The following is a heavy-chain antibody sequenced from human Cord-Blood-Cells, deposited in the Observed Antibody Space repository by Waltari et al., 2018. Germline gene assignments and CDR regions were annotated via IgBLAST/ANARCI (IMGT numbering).Heavy chain of an antibody. J-gene: IGHJ3*02. CDR1: GFTFSSYG. D-gene: IGHD3-10*01. Sequence: QVQLVESGGGVVQPGGSLRLSCAASGFTFSSYGMHWVRQAPGKGLEWVAFIRYDGSNKYYADSGKGRFTISRDNSKNTLYLQMNSLRAEDTAVYYCAKDRADAFDIWGQGTMVTVSS. V-gene: IGHV3-30*02. CDR2: IRYDGSNK. CDR3: AKDRADAFDI.